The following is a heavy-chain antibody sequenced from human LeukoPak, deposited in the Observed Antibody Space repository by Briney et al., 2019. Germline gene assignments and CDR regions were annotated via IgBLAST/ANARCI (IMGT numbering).Heavy chain of an antibody. CDR1: GYTFTSYG. Sequence: ASVKVSCKASGYTFTSYGISWVRQAPGQGLEWMGWISAYNGNTNYAQKLQGRVTMTTDTSTSTAYMELRSLRSDDTAVYYCARAPHGRDGYNKPDYWGQGTLVTVSS. CDR3: ARAPHGRDGYNKPDY. J-gene: IGHJ4*02. CDR2: ISAYNGNT. V-gene: IGHV1-18*01. D-gene: IGHD5-24*01.